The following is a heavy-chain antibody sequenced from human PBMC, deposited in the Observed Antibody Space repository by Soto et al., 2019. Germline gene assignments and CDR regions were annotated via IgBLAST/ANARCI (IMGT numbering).Heavy chain of an antibody. Sequence: EVQLVESGGGLVQPGGSLRLSCAASGFTFSSYSMNWVRQAPGKGLEWVSYISSSSSTIYYADSVKGRFTISRDNAKNSLYLQMNSLRDEETAVYYCASIEGGYYYDSSGYYDYWGQGTLVTVSS. CDR2: ISSSSSTI. V-gene: IGHV3-48*02. CDR1: GFTFSSYS. CDR3: ASIEGGYYYDSSGYYDY. D-gene: IGHD3-22*01. J-gene: IGHJ4*02.